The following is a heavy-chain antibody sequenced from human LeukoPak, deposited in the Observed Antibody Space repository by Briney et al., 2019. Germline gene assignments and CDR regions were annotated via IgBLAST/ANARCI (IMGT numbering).Heavy chain of an antibody. Sequence: GGSLRLSCAASGFTFSSYWMHWVRQAPGKGLVWVSRINSDGSSTCYADSVKGRFTISRDNAKNTLYLQMNSLRAEDTAVYYCARDLPYYDYVWGSYRYTDYFDYWGQGTLVTVSS. V-gene: IGHV3-74*01. CDR3: ARDLPYYDYVWGSYRYTDYFDY. CDR2: INSDGSST. CDR1: GFTFSSYW. D-gene: IGHD3-16*02. J-gene: IGHJ4*02.